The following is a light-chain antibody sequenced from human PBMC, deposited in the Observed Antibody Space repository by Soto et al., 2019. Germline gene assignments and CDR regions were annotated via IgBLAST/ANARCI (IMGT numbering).Light chain of an antibody. CDR3: QQYNHWTSIT. CDR1: QSIRTN. V-gene: IGKV3-15*01. Sequence: EIVMTQSPATLSVSPGERAILSCSASQSIRTNVAWYQQRPRQAPRLLIYGASTRATDIPARFSGSGSGTEFTLTISSLQSEDFAIYYCQQYNHWTSITFGQGTRLEF. J-gene: IGKJ5*01. CDR2: GAS.